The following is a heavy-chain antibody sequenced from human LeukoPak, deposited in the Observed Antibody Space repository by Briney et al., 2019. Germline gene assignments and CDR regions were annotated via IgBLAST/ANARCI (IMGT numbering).Heavy chain of an antibody. J-gene: IGHJ4*02. Sequence: ASVKLSCTASGSTFTGYDMNWVRQAPGQGLEWMGGINPNSGGTNYAQKSQGRVTMTSDTSISTAYLEMSRLRSDDTAVYYCARPYSSGWSASPKYFDEWGEGTLVTVPS. CDR3: ARPYSSGWSASPKYFDE. CDR2: INPNSGGT. CDR1: GSTFTGYD. V-gene: IGHV1-2*02. D-gene: IGHD6-19*01.